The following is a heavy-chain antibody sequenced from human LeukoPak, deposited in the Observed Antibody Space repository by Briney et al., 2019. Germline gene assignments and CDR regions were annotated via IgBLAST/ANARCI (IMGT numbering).Heavy chain of an antibody. J-gene: IGHJ5*02. V-gene: IGHV1-2*02. Sequence: ASVKVSCKASGYTFTGYYMHWVRQAPGQGLEWMGWINPNSGGTNYAQKFQGRVTMTRDTSISTAYMELSRLRSDDTAVYYCARVSGSAAVAGTGWFDPWGQGTLVTVSS. CDR2: INPNSGGT. CDR1: GYTFTGYY. CDR3: ARVSGSAAVAGTGWFDP. D-gene: IGHD6-19*01.